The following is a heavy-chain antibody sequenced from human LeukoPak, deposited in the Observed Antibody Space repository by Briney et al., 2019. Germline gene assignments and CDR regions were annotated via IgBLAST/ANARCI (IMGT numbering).Heavy chain of an antibody. J-gene: IGHJ4*02. Sequence: PSETLSLTCAVYGGSFSGYYWSWIRQPPGKGLEWIGEINHSGSTNYNPSLKSRVTISVDTSKNQFSLKLSSVTAADTAVYYCARADNELDYWGQGTLVTVSS. CDR3: ARADNELDY. D-gene: IGHD2-15*01. V-gene: IGHV4-34*01. CDR1: GGSFSGYY. CDR2: INHSGST.